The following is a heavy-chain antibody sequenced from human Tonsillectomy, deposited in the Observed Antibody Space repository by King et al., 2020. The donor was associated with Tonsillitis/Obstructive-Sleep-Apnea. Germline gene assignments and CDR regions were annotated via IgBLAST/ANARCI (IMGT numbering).Heavy chain of an antibody. CDR1: GFTFNSYA. CDR2: ISSNGGST. Sequence: VQLVESGGGLVQPGGSLRLSCSASGFTFNSYAMHWVRQAPGKGLQYVSGISSNGGSTYYADSVKGRFTISRDNSKNMLYLQMSSLRDEDTAVFYCVKSGFRMVTLFDYWGQGTLVTVSS. D-gene: IGHD5-18*01. V-gene: IGHV3-64D*06. J-gene: IGHJ4*02. CDR3: VKSGFRMVTLFDY.